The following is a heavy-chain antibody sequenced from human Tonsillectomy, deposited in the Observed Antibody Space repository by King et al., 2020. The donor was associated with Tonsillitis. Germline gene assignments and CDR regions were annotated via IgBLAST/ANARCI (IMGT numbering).Heavy chain of an antibody. J-gene: IGHJ6*04. Sequence: VQLVESGGGVVQPGRSLRLSCAASGFTFSTYGMHWVRQAPGRGLEWVAIISPDGKNKYYGDSVKGRFTISRDNSKNTLYLQMNSLRAEDTAVYFCAKYGAKRWLQLPQYYFGMGVCGEGTTVIVSS. CDR1: GFTFSTYG. CDR2: ISPDGKNK. D-gene: IGHD5-24*01. V-gene: IGHV3-30*18. CDR3: AKYGAKRWLQLPQYYFGMGV.